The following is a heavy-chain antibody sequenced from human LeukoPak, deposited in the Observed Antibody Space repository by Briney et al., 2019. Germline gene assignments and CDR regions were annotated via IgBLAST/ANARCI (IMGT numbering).Heavy chain of an antibody. CDR3: AGATGYMLFDI. CDR1: GGSISSYY. CDR2: IYYSGST. Sequence: SETLSLTCTVSGGSISSYYWSWIRQPPGKGLEWIGYIYYSGSTNYNPSLKSRVTISVDTSKNQFSLKLSSVTAADTAVYYCAGATGYMLFDIWGQGTVVIVSS. J-gene: IGHJ3*02. D-gene: IGHD5-12*01. V-gene: IGHV4-59*01.